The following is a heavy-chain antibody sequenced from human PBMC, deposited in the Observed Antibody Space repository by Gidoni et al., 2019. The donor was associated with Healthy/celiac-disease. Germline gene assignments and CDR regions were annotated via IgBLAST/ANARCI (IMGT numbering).Heavy chain of an antibody. Sequence: EVQLLESGGCLVQPGGSLRLSCAASGFTFRSYAMSWVRQAPGTGLEWVSAISGSGGSTYYADAVKGRFTISRDNSKNTLYLQMNSLRAEDTAVYYCAKGGTTGIYYYYGMDVWGQGTTVTVSS. V-gene: IGHV3-23*01. D-gene: IGHD1-7*01. CDR2: ISGSGGST. J-gene: IGHJ6*02. CDR3: AKGGTTGIYYYYGMDV. CDR1: GFTFRSYA.